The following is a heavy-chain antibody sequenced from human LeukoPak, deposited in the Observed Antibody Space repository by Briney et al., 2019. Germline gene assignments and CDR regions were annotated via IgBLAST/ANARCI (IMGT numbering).Heavy chain of an antibody. J-gene: IGHJ4*02. CDR1: GFTFSSYA. V-gene: IGHV3-64*04. CDR2: ISSNGGST. CDR3: AKNRREMATILVDC. D-gene: IGHD5-24*01. Sequence: GGSLRLSCSASGFTFSSYAMHWVRQAPGKGLEYVSAISSNGGSTYYTDSVKGRFTISRDNSKNTLYLQMNSLRAEDTAMYYCAKNRREMATILVDCWGQGTLVTVSS.